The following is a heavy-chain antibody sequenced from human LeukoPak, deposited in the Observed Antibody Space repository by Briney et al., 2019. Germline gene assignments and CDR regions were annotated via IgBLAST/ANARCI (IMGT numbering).Heavy chain of an antibody. V-gene: IGHV3-48*03. CDR2: ISGSGGTI. J-gene: IGHJ6*04. D-gene: IGHD2-2*01. Sequence: GGSLRLSCAASGFTSSSYEMNWVRQAPGKGLEWISYISGSGGTIYYADSVKGRFTISRDNAKNSLYLQMNTLRAEDTAVYYCARDRGSTSYYYYDMDVWGKGTSVTVSS. CDR3: ARDRGSTSYYYYDMDV. CDR1: GFTSSSYE.